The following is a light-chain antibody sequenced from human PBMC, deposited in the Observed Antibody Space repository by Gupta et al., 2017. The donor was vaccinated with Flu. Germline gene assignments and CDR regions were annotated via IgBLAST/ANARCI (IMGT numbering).Light chain of an antibody. Sequence: DIVMTQSPFSQPVTPGEPASISCRSSPSLLHSNGYNYLDWYLQKPGQSPQLLIYLGSTRAPGVPDRFSGSGSGTDFTLKISRVEAEDVGVYYCMQALQTPFTFGRGTKVDIK. V-gene: IGKV2-28*01. CDR2: LGS. CDR3: MQALQTPFT. CDR1: PSLLHSNGYNY. J-gene: IGKJ3*01.